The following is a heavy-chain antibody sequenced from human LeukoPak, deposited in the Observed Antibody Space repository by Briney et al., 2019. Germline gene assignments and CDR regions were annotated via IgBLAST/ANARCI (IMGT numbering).Heavy chain of an antibody. V-gene: IGHV1-69*06. CDR2: IIPIFGTA. CDR3: ASLGVVAYNWFDP. J-gene: IGHJ5*02. CDR1: GGTFSSYA. D-gene: IGHD3-3*01. Sequence: GASVKVSCKASGGTFSSYAISWVRQAPGQGLEWMGGIIPIFGTANYAQKFQGRVTITADKSTSTAYMELSSLRSEDTAVYYCASLGVVAYNWFDPWGQGTLVTVSS.